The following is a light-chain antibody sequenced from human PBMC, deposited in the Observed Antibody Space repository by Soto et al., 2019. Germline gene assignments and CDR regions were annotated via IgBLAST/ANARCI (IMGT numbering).Light chain of an antibody. Sequence: DIQMTQSPSSLSASIGDRVTITCRASQIITTYLNWYRQKPGQAPKLLIYGTSTLQSGVPSRFSGSGSGTNFTLTINNLQPEDFASYYCLQSYSNPRTFGQGTKVDIK. CDR2: GTS. CDR1: QIITTY. J-gene: IGKJ1*01. CDR3: LQSYSNPRT. V-gene: IGKV1-39*01.